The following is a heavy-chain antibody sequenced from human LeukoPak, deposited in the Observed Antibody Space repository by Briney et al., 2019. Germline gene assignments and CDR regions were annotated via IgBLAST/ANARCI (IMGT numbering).Heavy chain of an antibody. CDR2: INPTTGDT. V-gene: IGHV1-46*01. Sequence: SVKVSCKASGYTFTSYYMHWVRQAPGQGLEWMGIINPTTGDTTYAQKFQGRLTMTRDMSTSTVYMDLSSLTSEDTAVFYCARYGFSAVWQGGWHAFDIWGQGTVVTVSS. CDR3: ARYGFSAVWQGGWHAFDI. D-gene: IGHD2-15*01. CDR1: GYTFTSYY. J-gene: IGHJ3*02.